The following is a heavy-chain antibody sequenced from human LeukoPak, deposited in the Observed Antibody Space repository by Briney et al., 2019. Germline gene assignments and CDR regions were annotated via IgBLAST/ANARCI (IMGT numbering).Heavy chain of an antibody. D-gene: IGHD3/OR15-3a*01. Sequence: PGGSLRLSCAASGFTFSDYYMSWIRQAPGKGLEWVSYISSSGSTIYYADSVKGRFTISRDNAKNSLYLQMNSLRAEDTAVYYCARDVVRFLDPSESYYCGMDVWGQGTTVTVSS. V-gene: IGHV3-11*01. J-gene: IGHJ6*02. CDR1: GFTFSDYY. CDR2: ISSSGSTI. CDR3: ARDVVRFLDPSESYYCGMDV.